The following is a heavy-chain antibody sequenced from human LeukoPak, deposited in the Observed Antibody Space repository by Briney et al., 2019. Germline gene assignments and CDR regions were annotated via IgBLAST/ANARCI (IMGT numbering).Heavy chain of an antibody. J-gene: IGHJ5*02. CDR1: GFTFSSYS. CDR3: ARARTAQYNWFDP. V-gene: IGHV3-48*01. CDR2: INSSSSII. Sequence: GGSLRLSCAASGFTFSSYSMNWVRQAPGKGLEWVSYINSSSSIIYYADSVKGRFTISRDNAKNSLYLQMNSLRAEDTAVYYCARARTAQYNWFDPWGQGTLVTVSS. D-gene: IGHD4-17*01.